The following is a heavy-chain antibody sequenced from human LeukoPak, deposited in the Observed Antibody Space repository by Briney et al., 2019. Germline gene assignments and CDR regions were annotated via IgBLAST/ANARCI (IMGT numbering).Heavy chain of an antibody. CDR3: ARGKDTAMVYAFDI. J-gene: IGHJ3*02. D-gene: IGHD5-18*01. Sequence: PSETLSLTCTVSGGSISSSSYYWGWIRQPPGKGLEWIGSIYYSGSTYYNPSLKSRVTISVDTSKNQFSLKLSSVTAADTAVYYCARGKDTAMVYAFDIWGQGTMVTVSS. CDR1: GGSISSSSYY. CDR2: IYYSGST. V-gene: IGHV4-39*07.